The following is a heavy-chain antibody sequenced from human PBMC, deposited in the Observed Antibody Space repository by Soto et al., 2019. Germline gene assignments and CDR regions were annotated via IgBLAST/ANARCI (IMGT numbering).Heavy chain of an antibody. D-gene: IGHD2-15*01. J-gene: IGHJ4*02. CDR3: ARERGVVVAATRYFDY. CDR1: GFTFSSYG. Sequence: QVQLVESGGGVVQPGRSLRLSCAASGFTFSSYGMHCVRQAPGKGLEWVAVIWYDGSNKYYADSVKGRFTISRDNSKNTLYLQMNSLRAEDTAVYYCARERGVVVAATRYFDYWGQGTLVTVSS. V-gene: IGHV3-33*01. CDR2: IWYDGSNK.